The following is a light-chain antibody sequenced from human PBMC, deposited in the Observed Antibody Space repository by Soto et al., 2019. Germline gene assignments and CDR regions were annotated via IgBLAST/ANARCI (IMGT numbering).Light chain of an antibody. Sequence: QSVLTQPASVSGSPGQSITISCTGTSSDVGGYTYVSWYQQHPGKAPKIMIYDVSNRPSGVSNRFSGSKSGNTASLTISGLQAEDEADYYCSSYTSSSTHVFGTGTKVTVL. J-gene: IGLJ1*01. CDR2: DVS. CDR3: SSYTSSSTHV. CDR1: SSDVGGYTY. V-gene: IGLV2-14*03.